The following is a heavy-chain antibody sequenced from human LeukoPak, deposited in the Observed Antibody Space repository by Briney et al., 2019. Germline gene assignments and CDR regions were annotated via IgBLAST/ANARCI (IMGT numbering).Heavy chain of an antibody. D-gene: IGHD3-22*01. CDR1: GFTFSSYS. CDR2: ISSSSSTI. CDR3: AGEGGYYDSSGYYHTNHYYYGMDV. V-gene: IGHV3-48*01. J-gene: IGHJ6*02. Sequence: GGSLRLSCAASGFTFSSYSMNWVRQAPGKGLEWVSYISSSSSTIYYADSVKGRFTISRDNAKNSLYLQMNSLRAEDTAVYYCAGEGGYYDSSGYYHTNHYYYGMDVWGQGTTVTVSS.